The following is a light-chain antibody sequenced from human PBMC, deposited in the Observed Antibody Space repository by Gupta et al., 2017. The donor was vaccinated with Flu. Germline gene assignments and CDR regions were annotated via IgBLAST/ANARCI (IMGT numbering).Light chain of an antibody. J-gene: IGKJ1*01. CDR3: QQYNSYPWT. CDR2: QTA. Sequence: DIHMTQSPYILSASVGDRVTIACRASQSISAWLAWYQKKPGKAPKLLIYQTANLETGVPSRFSGSGFGTDFTLTISSLQPDDFATYYCQQYNSYPWTFGQGTEVE. CDR1: QSISAW. V-gene: IGKV1-5*03.